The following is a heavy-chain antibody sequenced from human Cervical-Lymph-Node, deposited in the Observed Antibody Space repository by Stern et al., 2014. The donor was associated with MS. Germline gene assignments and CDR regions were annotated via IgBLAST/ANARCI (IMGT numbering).Heavy chain of an antibody. J-gene: IGHJ5*02. Sequence: VQLVQSGAEVRKSGSSVNVSCKTSGGIFNNHGFSWVRPATGQGLEWMGAIIPSIGRTVYAQKFQGRVTITADESTTTVYMALMNLTYDDTAIYYCAKDDVEEVRGAAFDYWFDPWGQGTRVTVSS. D-gene: IGHD1-26*01. CDR2: IIPSIGRT. CDR3: AKDDVEEVRGAAFDYWFDP. CDR1: GGIFNNHG. V-gene: IGHV1-69*01.